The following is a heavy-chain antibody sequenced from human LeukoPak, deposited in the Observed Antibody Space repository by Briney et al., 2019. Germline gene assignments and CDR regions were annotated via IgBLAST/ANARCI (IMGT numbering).Heavy chain of an antibody. V-gene: IGHV4-59*01. D-gene: IGHD5-18*01. CDR2: IYYSGST. Sequence: SETLSLTCTVSGGSISTYYWSWIRQPPGKGLEWIGYIYYSGSTNYNPSLKSRVTISVDTSKSQFSLELSSVTAADTAVYYCARGYSYGYPRWYFDLWGRGTLVTVSS. CDR1: GGSISTYY. J-gene: IGHJ2*01. CDR3: ARGYSYGYPRWYFDL.